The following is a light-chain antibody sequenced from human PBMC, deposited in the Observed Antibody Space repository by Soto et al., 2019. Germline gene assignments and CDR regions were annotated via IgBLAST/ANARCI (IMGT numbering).Light chain of an antibody. J-gene: IGLJ1*01. CDR2: DVS. CDR3: CSYAGSYTLV. Sequence: QSVLTQPRSVSGSPGQSVTISCTGTSSYVGGYNYVSWYQQHPGKAPNLMIYDVSKRPSGAPDRFSGSKSGNSAFLTISGLQAEDEADYYCCSYAGSYTLVFGTGTK. V-gene: IGLV2-11*01. CDR1: SSYVGGYNY.